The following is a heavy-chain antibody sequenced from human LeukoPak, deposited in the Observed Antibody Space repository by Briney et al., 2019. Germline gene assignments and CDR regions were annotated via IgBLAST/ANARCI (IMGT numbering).Heavy chain of an antibody. CDR1: GFTFSSYS. V-gene: IGHV3-48*04. CDR2: ISSSSSTI. CDR3: ASWWELQSS. D-gene: IGHD1-26*01. J-gene: IGHJ4*02. Sequence: PGGSLRLSCAASGFTFSSYSMNWVRQAPGKGLEWVSYISSSSSTIYYADSVKGRFTISRDNAKNSLYLQMNSLRAEDTAVYYCASWWELQSSWGQGTLVTVSS.